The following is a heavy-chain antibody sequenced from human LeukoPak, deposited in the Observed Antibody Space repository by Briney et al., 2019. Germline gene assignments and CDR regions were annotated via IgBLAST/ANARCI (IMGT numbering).Heavy chain of an antibody. J-gene: IGHJ3*02. Sequence: GGSLRLPCAASGFTVSNNYMTWVRQAPGKGLEWVSAMYRVGNTYYADFVKGRFTISRDNFKNTLHLQMNSLRVEDTALYYCARGLTVGATGVWAFDIWGQGTMVTVSS. CDR1: GFTVSNNY. CDR3: ARGLTVGATGVWAFDI. D-gene: IGHD1-26*01. V-gene: IGHV3-66*01. CDR2: MYRVGNT.